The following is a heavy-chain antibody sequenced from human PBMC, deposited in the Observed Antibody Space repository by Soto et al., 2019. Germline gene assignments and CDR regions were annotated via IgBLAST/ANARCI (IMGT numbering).Heavy chain of an antibody. CDR2: IYWDDDK. CDR3: AHIVVAGLGYYFDF. D-gene: IGHD6-19*01. J-gene: IGHJ4*02. CDR1: GFSLSSTRMA. V-gene: IGHV2-5*02. Sequence: QITLKESGPTLVKPTQTLTLTCTFSGFSLSSTRMAVGWIRQPPGKALEWLALIYWDDDKRYSPFLKSRVTITKDTSETQAVLTMSTMAPVDTGRYYCAHIVVAGLGYYFDFWGQGTLVTVSS.